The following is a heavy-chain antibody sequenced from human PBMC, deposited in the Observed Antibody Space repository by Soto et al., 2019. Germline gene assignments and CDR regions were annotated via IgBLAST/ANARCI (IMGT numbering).Heavy chain of an antibody. CDR1: GGTFSSYA. Sequence: SVKVSCKASGGTFSSYAISWVRQAPGQGLEWMGGIIPIFGTANYAQKFQGRVTITADKSTSTAYMELSSLRSEDTAVYYCAGQYYGGNPGGGEYWGQGALVTVSS. V-gene: IGHV1-69*06. D-gene: IGHD4-17*01. CDR3: AGQYYGGNPGGGEY. CDR2: IIPIFGTA. J-gene: IGHJ4*02.